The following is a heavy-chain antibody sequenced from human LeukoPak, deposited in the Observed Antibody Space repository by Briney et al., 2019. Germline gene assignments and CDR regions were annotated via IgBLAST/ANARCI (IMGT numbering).Heavy chain of an antibody. V-gene: IGHV4-30-2*01. Sequence: SQTLSLTCAVSGGSISSGGYSWSWIRQPPGKGLEWIAEIDHSGRTNFNRSLKSRVTISVDTSKNHFSLKLSSVTAADTAVYYCARKGLTKPLSVAVDFDSWAQGTLVTVSS. D-gene: IGHD6-19*01. CDR3: ARKGLTKPLSVAVDFDS. CDR1: GGSISSGGYS. CDR2: IDHSGRT. J-gene: IGHJ4*02.